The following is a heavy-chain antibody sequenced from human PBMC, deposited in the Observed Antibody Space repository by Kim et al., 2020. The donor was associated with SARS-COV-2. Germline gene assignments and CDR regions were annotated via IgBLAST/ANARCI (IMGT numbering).Heavy chain of an antibody. V-gene: IGHV4-34*01. Sequence: SETLSLTCAVYGGSFSGYYWSWIRQPPGKGLEWIGEINHSGSTNYNPSLKSRVTISVDTSKNQFSLKLSSVTAADTAVYYCARRPSTRGYNWNYGWVVGYFDYWGQGTLVTVSS. CDR2: INHSGST. J-gene: IGHJ4*02. CDR3: ARRPSTRGYNWNYGWVVGYFDY. D-gene: IGHD1-7*01. CDR1: GGSFSGYY.